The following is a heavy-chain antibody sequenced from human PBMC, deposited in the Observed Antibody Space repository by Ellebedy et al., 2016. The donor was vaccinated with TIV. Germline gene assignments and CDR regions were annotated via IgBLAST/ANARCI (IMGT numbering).Heavy chain of an antibody. V-gene: IGHV3-7*04. J-gene: IGHJ3*01. D-gene: IGHD2-2*01. CDR1: GFTFSRYW. CDR2: IKFDEIEK. Sequence: GESLKISCTASGFTFSRYWMSWLRQAPGKGLEYVAHIKFDEIEKYHADSVKGRFTISRDTARNSLYLQMNTLRVDDTAVYYCARDTVEVPSGDAFDVWGQGTMVTVSS. CDR3: ARDTVEVPSGDAFDV.